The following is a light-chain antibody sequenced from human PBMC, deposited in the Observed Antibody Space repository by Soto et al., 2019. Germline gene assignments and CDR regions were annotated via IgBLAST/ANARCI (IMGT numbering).Light chain of an antibody. CDR1: QGISTW. V-gene: IGKV1-5*03. CDR3: QHYNSYSEA. J-gene: IGKJ1*01. Sequence: DIQMTQSPYTLSASVGDRVPIPCRASQGISTWLAWYQQKPGTAPKLLIYKASTLKSGVPSRFSGSGSGTEFTLTISSLQPDDFATYYCQHYNSYSEAFGQGTKVDIK. CDR2: KAS.